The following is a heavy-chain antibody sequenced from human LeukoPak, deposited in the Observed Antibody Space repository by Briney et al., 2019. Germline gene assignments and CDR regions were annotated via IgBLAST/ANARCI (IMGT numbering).Heavy chain of an antibody. CDR3: ARSYDTAGYDAFDT. D-gene: IGHD3-22*01. CDR2: IYSSGTA. V-gene: IGHV4-31*03. J-gene: IGHJ3*02. CDR1: GGSISSGGYY. Sequence: SETLSLTCTVSGGSISSGGYYWSWIRQHPGKGLEWTGYIYSSGTAYYNPSLGSRVTISVDMSKNQVSLKLTSVTAADTAVYYCARSYDTAGYDAFDTWGQGTMVSVSS.